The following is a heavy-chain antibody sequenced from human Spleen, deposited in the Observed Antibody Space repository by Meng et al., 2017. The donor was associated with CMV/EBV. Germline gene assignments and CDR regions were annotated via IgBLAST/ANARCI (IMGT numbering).Heavy chain of an antibody. CDR1: GYTFTGYQ. Sequence: ASVKVSCKASGYTFTGYQIHWVRQAPGQGLEWMGLSNPNRGVTSYVQKFQGRVTMTRDTSNGTAYMELTRLKSDDTAVYYCARVSEYCTTTNCYKVFDYWGQGTLVTVSS. CDR2: SNPNRGVT. D-gene: IGHD2-2*02. V-gene: IGHV1-2*02. CDR3: ARVSEYCTTTNCYKVFDY. J-gene: IGHJ4*02.